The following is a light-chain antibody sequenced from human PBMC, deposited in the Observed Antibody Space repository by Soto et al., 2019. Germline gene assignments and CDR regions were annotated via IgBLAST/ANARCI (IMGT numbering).Light chain of an antibody. Sequence: QSALTQPPSVSGAPGQRVTISCTGSSSNIGAGYDVHWYQQLPGTAPKLLIYGNSNRPSGVPDRFSGSKSGTSASLAITGLRADDEADYYCQSYYSSLSGWVFGGGTKLTVL. CDR1: SSNIGAGYD. CDR2: GNS. V-gene: IGLV1-40*01. J-gene: IGLJ3*02. CDR3: QSYYSSLSGWV.